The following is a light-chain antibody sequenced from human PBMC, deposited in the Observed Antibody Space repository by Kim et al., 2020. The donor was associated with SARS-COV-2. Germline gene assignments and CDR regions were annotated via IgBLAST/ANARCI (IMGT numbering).Light chain of an antibody. J-gene: IGKJ5*01. Sequence: ATQLTQFPSSLSASVGDRVTITCRASQDVSRAVAWYRQKPGKVPKLLIYDVSTLGSGVPSRFSGSGSGTDFTLTISSLQPEDFATYYCHQFYYFPISLGQRTRLEIK. CDR3: HQFYYFPIS. CDR2: DVS. V-gene: IGKV1D-13*01. CDR1: QDVSRA.